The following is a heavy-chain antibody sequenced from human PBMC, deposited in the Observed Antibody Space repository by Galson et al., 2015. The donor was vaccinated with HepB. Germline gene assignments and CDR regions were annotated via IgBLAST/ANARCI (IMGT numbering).Heavy chain of an antibody. CDR2: IDWDDDK. Sequence: PALVKPTQTLTLTCTFSGFSLSTSGMCVSWIRQPPGKALEWLARIDWDDDKYYSTSLKTRLTISKDTSKNQVVLTMTNMDPVDTATYYCARIFARSYDSSGYYYSPGIEYYFDYWGQGTLVTVSS. CDR1: GFSLSTSGMC. CDR3: ARIFARSYDSSGYYYSPGIEYYFDY. D-gene: IGHD3-22*01. J-gene: IGHJ4*02. V-gene: IGHV2-70*11.